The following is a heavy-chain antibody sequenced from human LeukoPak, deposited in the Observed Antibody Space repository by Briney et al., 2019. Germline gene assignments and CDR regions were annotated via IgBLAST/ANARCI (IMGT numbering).Heavy chain of an antibody. D-gene: IGHD1-26*01. V-gene: IGHV3-7*01. J-gene: IGHJ4*02. CDR1: GFTFSSYW. CDR3: ARMGATSLDYFDY. CDR2: IKQDGSEK. Sequence: SGGSLRLSCAASGFTFSSYWMSWVRQAPGKGLEWVANIKQDGSEKYYVDSVKGRFTISRDNAKNSLYLQMNSLRAEDTAMYYCARMGATSLDYFDYWGQGTLVTVSS.